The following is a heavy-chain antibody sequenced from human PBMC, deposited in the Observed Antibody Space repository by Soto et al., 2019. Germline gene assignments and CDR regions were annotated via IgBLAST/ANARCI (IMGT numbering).Heavy chain of an antibody. V-gene: IGHV3-49*03. Sequence: GGSLRLSCTASGFTFGDYAMSWFRQAPGKGLEWVGFIRSKAYGGTTEYAASVKGRFTISRDDSKSIAYLQMNSLKTEDTAVYYCTTHHIRFLEWLLVGWGQGTLVTVSS. CDR2: IRSKAYGGTT. J-gene: IGHJ4*02. D-gene: IGHD3-3*01. CDR3: TTHHIRFLEWLLVG. CDR1: GFTFGDYA.